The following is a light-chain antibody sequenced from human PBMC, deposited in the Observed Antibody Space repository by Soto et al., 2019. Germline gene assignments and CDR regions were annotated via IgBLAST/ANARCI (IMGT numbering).Light chain of an antibody. CDR2: GAS. J-gene: IGKJ4*01. Sequence: EIVMTQSPATLSVSPGERATLSCRASQSLSSNLAWYQQKPGQAPRLLIFGASIRATGIPARFSGSGSGTEFTLTISSLQSEDFAIYYCQQYNNWPPLTFGGGTKVEIQ. V-gene: IGKV3-15*01. CDR3: QQYNNWPPLT. CDR1: QSLSSN.